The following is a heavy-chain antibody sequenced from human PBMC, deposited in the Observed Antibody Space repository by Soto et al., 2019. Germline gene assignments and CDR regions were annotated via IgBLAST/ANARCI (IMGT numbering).Heavy chain of an antibody. CDR3: ARGYCSGGSCYTFDI. Sequence: QVQLQESGPGLVKPSQTLSLTCTVSGGSISSGGYYWSWIRQHPGKGLEWIGYIYYSGSTYYNPSLKSRVTISVDTSKDQFSLKLSSVTAADTGVYYCARGYCSGGSCYTFDIWGQGTMVTVSS. CDR2: IYYSGST. CDR1: GGSISSGGYY. J-gene: IGHJ3*02. D-gene: IGHD2-15*01. V-gene: IGHV4-31*03.